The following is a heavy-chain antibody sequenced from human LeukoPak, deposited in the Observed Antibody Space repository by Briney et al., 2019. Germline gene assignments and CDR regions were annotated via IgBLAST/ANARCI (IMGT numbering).Heavy chain of an antibody. V-gene: IGHV4-39*07. CDR2: IYYSGST. D-gene: IGHD3-10*01. CDR1: GGSISSSSYY. J-gene: IGHJ5*02. Sequence: SGTLSLTCTVSGGSISSSSYYWGWIRQPPGKGLEWIGSIYYSGSTYYNPSLKSRVTISVDTSKNQFSLKLSSVTAADTAVYYCARGGALNYYGSGSYRHRGNWFDPWGQGTLVTVSS. CDR3: ARGGALNYYGSGSYRHRGNWFDP.